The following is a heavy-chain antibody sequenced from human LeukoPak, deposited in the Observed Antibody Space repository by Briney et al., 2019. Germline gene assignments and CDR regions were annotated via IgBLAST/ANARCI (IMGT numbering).Heavy chain of an antibody. CDR2: IYYSGST. J-gene: IGHJ3*02. V-gene: IGHV4-59*12. CDR1: GGSISSYY. CDR3: AREDGTSMDNAFDI. Sequence: SETLSLTCTVSGGSISSYYWSWIRQPPGKGLEWIGYIYYSGSTNYNPSLKSRVTISVDTSKNQFSLRLNSVTAADTAVYYCAREDGTSMDNAFDIWGQGTMVTVSS. D-gene: IGHD5-18*01.